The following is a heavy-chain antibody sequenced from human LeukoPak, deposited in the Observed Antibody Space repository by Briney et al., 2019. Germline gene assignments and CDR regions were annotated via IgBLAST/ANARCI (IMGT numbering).Heavy chain of an antibody. CDR3: ARIRGYYDILTLVKGHRGDAFDI. J-gene: IGHJ3*02. V-gene: IGHV4-31*03. D-gene: IGHD3-9*01. Sequence: SETLSLTCTVSGGSISSGPSYWSWIRQHPGKGLEWIGYIFYSGSTYYNPSLKSRLTISVDTSKNQFSLRLSSVTAADTAVYYCARIRGYYDILTLVKGHRGDAFDIWGQGTMVTVSS. CDR1: GGSISSGPSY. CDR2: IFYSGST.